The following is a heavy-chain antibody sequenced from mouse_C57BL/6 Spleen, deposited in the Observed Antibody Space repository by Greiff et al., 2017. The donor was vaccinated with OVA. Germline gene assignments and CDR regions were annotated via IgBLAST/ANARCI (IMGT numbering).Heavy chain of an antibody. CDR3: ARWGSNNDY. D-gene: IGHD2-5*01. CDR1: GYTFTSYW. J-gene: IGHJ2*01. V-gene: IGHV1-69*01. Sequence: QVQLQQPGAELVMPGASVKLSCKASGYTFTSYWMHWVKQRPGQGLEWIGEIDPSDSYTNYNQKFKGKSTLTVDKSSSTAYMQLSSLTSEDSAVYYCARWGSNNDYWGQGTTLTVSS. CDR2: IDPSDSYT.